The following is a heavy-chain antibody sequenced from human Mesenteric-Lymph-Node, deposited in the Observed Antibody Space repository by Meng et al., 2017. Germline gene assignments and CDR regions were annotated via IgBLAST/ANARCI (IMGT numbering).Heavy chain of an antibody. CDR2: ISGSAVIT. CDR3: AKVTVTKTPASY. D-gene: IGHD2-15*01. J-gene: IGHJ4*02. CDR1: GFTFSNYA. V-gene: IGHV3-23*01. Sequence: GESLKISCAASGFTFSNYAMTWVRQAPGKGLEWVSVISGSAVITYYADSVKGRFTISRDNFNNTLSLQLNSLRAEDAAVYYCAKVTVTKTPASYWGQGTLVTVSS.